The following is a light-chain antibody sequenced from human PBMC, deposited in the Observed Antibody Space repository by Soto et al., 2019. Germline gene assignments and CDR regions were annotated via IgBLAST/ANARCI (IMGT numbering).Light chain of an antibody. CDR2: DAS. V-gene: IGKV1-5*01. CDR1: QSISSW. J-gene: IGKJ1*01. Sequence: IQMTQSPSTLSASVGDRVTITCRASQSISSWLAWYQQKPGKAPKLLIYDASSLESGVPSRFSGSGSGTEFTLTISSLPPDDFATYYCQQYNSYWTFGQGTKVDIK. CDR3: QQYNSYWT.